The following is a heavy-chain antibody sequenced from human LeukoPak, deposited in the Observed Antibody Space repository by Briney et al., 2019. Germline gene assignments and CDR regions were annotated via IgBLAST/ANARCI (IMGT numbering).Heavy chain of an antibody. CDR3: TTAQWLAAH. D-gene: IGHD6-19*01. Sequence: PGGSLRLSCAASGFTLTNAWTHWVRQAPGKGLEWVGRIKSKTDGGTTDCAAPVKGRFAISRDDSNNTLSLQMNSLKTEDTAVYYCTTAQWLAAHWGQGTLVTVSS. J-gene: IGHJ4*02. CDR2: IKSKTDGGTT. CDR1: GFTLTNAW. V-gene: IGHV3-15*01.